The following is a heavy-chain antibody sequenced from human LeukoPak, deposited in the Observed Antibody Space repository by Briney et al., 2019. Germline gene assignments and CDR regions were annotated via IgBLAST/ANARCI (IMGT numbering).Heavy chain of an antibody. CDR3: AKKGSTWHFAY. D-gene: IGHD6-13*01. CDR1: GFNFSSDA. V-gene: IGHV3-23*01. J-gene: IGHJ4*02. Sequence: PGGSLRLSCAASGFNFSSDAMIWVRQAPGKGLGWVSAISGSGDNTFYADSVKGRFTISRDNSKNTLYLKMHTLRAEDTAVYYCAKKGSTWHFAYWGQGTLVTVSS. CDR2: ISGSGDNT.